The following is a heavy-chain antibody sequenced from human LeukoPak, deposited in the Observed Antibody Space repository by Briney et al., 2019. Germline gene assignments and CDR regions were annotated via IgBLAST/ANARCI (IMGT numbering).Heavy chain of an antibody. J-gene: IGHJ4*02. Sequence: GGSLRLSCAASGFTFDDYAMHWVRQAPGKGLEWVSGISWNSGSIGYADSVKGRFTISRDNSKNTLYLQMNSLRAEDTAVYYCAKPYQDYFFLGRALPGHWGQGTLVTVSS. V-gene: IGHV3-9*01. CDR2: ISWNSGSI. D-gene: IGHD3-3*01. CDR3: AKPYQDYFFLGRALPGH. CDR1: GFTFDDYA.